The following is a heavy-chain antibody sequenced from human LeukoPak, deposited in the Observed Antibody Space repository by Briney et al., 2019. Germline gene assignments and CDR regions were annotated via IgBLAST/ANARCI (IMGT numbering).Heavy chain of an antibody. CDR1: GFXFSGYW. V-gene: IGHV3-7*01. CDR2: IRQDASEK. J-gene: IGHJ4*02. CDR3: ARFGMDAAIDY. D-gene: IGHD2-15*01. Sequence: GGXXRLSXAXXGFXFSGYWMSWVRQAPGKGLEWVATIRQDASEKTYVDSVEGRFTSSRDNAKSSLFLQMDSLRAEDTAVYYCARFGMDAAIDYWGQGTLVTVSS.